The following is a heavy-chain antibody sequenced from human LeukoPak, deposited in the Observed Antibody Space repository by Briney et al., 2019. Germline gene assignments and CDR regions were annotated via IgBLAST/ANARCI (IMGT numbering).Heavy chain of an antibody. D-gene: IGHD3-22*01. CDR2: IYYSGST. J-gene: IGHJ5*02. CDR1: GGSISSGGYY. V-gene: IGHV4-31*03. Sequence: SQTLSLTCTVSGGSISSGGYYWSWIRQHPGKGLEWNGYIYYSGSTYYNPSLKSRVTISVDTSKNQFSLKLSSVTAADTAVYYCAREMINQYIWFDPWGQGTLVTVSS. CDR3: AREMINQYIWFDP.